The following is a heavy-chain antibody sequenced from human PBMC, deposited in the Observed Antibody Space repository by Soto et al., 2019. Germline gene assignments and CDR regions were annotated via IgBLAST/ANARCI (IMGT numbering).Heavy chain of an antibody. D-gene: IGHD3-10*01. Sequence: GGSLRLSCAASGFTFSDYYMSWIRQAPGKGLEWISYISGTTSYTNYADSVKGRFTISRDNAKNSLYLQMNSLRAEDTAVYYCARDASPDWRQSYVSGTYLPGFDFWGQGTLVTVSS. J-gene: IGHJ4*02. V-gene: IGHV3-11*06. CDR3: ARDASPDWRQSYVSGTYLPGFDF. CDR2: ISGTTSYT. CDR1: GFTFSDYY.